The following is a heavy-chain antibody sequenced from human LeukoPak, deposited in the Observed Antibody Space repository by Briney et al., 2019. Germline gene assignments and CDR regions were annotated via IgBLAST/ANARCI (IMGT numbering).Heavy chain of an antibody. CDR1: GFTFSTYC. Sequence: GGSLRLSCAASGFTFSTYCMSWVRQAPGKGLEWVAYIKQDGSEKYYVDSVKGRFTISRDNAKNSLYLQMNSLRAEDTAVYYCARARAAMAVPWNYWGQGTLVTVSS. CDR2: IKQDGSEK. V-gene: IGHV3-7*01. D-gene: IGHD6-25*01. CDR3: ARARAAMAVPWNY. J-gene: IGHJ4*02.